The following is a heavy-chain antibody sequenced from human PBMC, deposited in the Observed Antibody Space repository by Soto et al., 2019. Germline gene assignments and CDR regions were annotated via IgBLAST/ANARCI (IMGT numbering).Heavy chain of an antibody. CDR3: AKDLNGSGSFTSYYHYGMDV. V-gene: IGHV3-23*01. Sequence: EVQMLESGGGLVHPGGSLRLSCAASGFTFSNYAMNWVRQAPGKGLGWVSSISGRGRNTYYADSVKGRLTTSRDSSKNTLYLQMNSLRVEDTGVYYCAKDLNGSGSFTSYYHYGMDVWGQGTRVTVSS. CDR1: GFTFSNYA. CDR2: ISGRGRNT. D-gene: IGHD3-10*01. J-gene: IGHJ6*02.